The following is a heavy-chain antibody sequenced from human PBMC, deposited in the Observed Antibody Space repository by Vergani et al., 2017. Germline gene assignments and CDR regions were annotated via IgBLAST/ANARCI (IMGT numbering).Heavy chain of an antibody. CDR3: ARDRDCTNGVCYHDAFDI. J-gene: IGHJ3*02. D-gene: IGHD2-8*01. Sequence: QVQLQESGPGLVKPSETLSLTCTVSGGSISSYYWSWIRQPPGKGLEWIGHIYYSGSTYYNPSLKSRVTISVDTSKNQFSLKLSSVTAADTAVYYCARDRDCTNGVCYHDAFDIWGQGTMVTVSS. CDR1: GGSISSYY. V-gene: IGHV4-59*12. CDR2: IYYSGST.